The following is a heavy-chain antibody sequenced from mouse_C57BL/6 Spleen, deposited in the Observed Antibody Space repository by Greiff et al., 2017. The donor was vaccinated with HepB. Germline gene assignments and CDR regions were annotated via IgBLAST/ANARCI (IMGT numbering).Heavy chain of an antibody. CDR3: AREGTNGTRAWFAY. CDR2: ISSGGSYT. CDR1: GFTFSSYG. Sequence: DVMLVESGGDLVKPGGSLKLSCAASGFTFSSYGMSWVRQTPDKRLEWVATISSGGSYTYYPDSVKGRFTISRDNAKNTLYLQMSSLKAEDTAMYDCAREGTNGTRAWFAYWGQGTLVTVSA. V-gene: IGHV5-6*02. D-gene: IGHD4-1*02. J-gene: IGHJ3*01.